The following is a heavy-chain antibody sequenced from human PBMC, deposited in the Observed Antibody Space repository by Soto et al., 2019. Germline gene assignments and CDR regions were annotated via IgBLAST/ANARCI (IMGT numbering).Heavy chain of an antibody. D-gene: IGHD4-17*01. V-gene: IGHV4-4*02. Sequence: QVQLQESGPGLVKPSGTLSLTCAVSSGSISSSNWWSWVRQPPGKGLEWIGEIYHSGSTNYNPSRTSRVTISVDKSKNQFPLKLSSVTAADTAVYYCARKLYYGDQAYFDYWGQGTLVTVSS. CDR2: IYHSGST. CDR1: SGSISSSNW. CDR3: ARKLYYGDQAYFDY. J-gene: IGHJ4*02.